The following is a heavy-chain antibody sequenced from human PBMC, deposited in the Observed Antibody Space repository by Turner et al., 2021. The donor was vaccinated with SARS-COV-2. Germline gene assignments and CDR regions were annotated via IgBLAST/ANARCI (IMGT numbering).Heavy chain of an antibody. CDR3: SRNYGRNSRWFDP. Sequence: QEQLVQSGAEVKAPGASVKVYCKASGYTFTDYYIHWVLQAPGQGLYWMAWICPSSRGINYAQRLQGRNTLTRDTSISTAYMELSSLRSDDTAVYYCSRNYGRNSRWFDPWGQGTLVTVSS. J-gene: IGHJ5*02. CDR1: GYTFTDYY. CDR2: ICPSSRGI. V-gene: IGHV1-2*02. D-gene: IGHD1-7*01.